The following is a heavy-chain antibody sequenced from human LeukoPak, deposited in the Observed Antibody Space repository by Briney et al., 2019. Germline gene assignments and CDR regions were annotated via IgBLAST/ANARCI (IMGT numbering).Heavy chain of an antibody. CDR2: IIPIFGTA. D-gene: IGHD2-2*01. Sequence: GASVKVSCKASGGTFSSYAISWVRQAPGQGLEWMGGIIPIFGTANYAQKFQGRVTITADESTSTAYMELSSLRSEDTAVYYCARGQDIVVAPAAISARGAFDIWGQGTMVTVSS. CDR3: ARGQDIVVAPAAISARGAFDI. CDR1: GGTFSSYA. J-gene: IGHJ3*02. V-gene: IGHV1-69*13.